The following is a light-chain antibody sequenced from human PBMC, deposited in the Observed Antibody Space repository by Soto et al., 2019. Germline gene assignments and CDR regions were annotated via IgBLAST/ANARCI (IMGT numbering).Light chain of an antibody. Sequence: EIVLTQSPGPLSLSPGERATLSCRASQSVSSSYLAWYQQKPGQAPRLLIYGASSRATGIPDRFSGSGSGTDFTLTISRLEPEDFAVYYCQQYGSSPYTFGQGPKLEIK. CDR2: GAS. V-gene: IGKV3-20*01. CDR1: QSVSSSY. CDR3: QQYGSSPYT. J-gene: IGKJ2*01.